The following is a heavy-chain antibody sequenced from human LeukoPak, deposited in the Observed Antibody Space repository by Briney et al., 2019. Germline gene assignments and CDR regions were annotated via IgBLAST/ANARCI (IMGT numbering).Heavy chain of an antibody. CDR3: ARGGRDILTGYYTDFYYGMDV. Sequence: ASVKVSCKASGYTFTGYYMHWVRQAPGQGLEWMGRINPNSGGTNYAQKFQDRVTMTRDTSISTAYMELSRLRPDDTAVYYCARGGRDILTGYYTDFYYGMDVWGQGTTVTVSS. J-gene: IGHJ6*02. CDR2: INPNSGGT. CDR1: GYTFTGYY. D-gene: IGHD3-9*01. V-gene: IGHV1-2*06.